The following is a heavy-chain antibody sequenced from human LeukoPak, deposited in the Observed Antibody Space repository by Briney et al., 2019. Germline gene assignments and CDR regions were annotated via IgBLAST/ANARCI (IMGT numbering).Heavy chain of an antibody. CDR2: IYYTGST. CDR1: GGSISSSSYS. J-gene: IGHJ5*02. CDR3: ARGVGRLVRTSRKEQKKNWNYDFWFDP. D-gene: IGHD1-7*01. V-gene: IGHV4-39*07. Sequence: SETLSLTCTVSGGSISSSSYSWGWIRQPPGKGLEWIGNIYYTGSTYYNPSLKSRVTISVDTSKNQFSLKLSSVTAADTAVYYCARGVGRLVRTSRKEQKKNWNYDFWFDPWGQGTLVTVSS.